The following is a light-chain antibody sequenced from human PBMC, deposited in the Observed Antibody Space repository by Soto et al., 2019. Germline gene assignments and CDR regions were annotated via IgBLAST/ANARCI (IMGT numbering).Light chain of an antibody. J-gene: IGKJ4*01. CDR1: QSISSW. Sequence: DSPMTQYPSTLSASVGDRVTITCRASQSISSWLAWYQQKPGKAPKLLISKASTLQSGVPPRFSGSGSGTEFTLTISSLQPDDFATYYCQQYESYPMTFGGGTKVEIK. CDR3: QQYESYPMT. V-gene: IGKV1-5*03. CDR2: KAS.